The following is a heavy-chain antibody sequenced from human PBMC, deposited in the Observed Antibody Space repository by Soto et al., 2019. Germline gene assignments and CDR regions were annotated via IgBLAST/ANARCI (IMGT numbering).Heavy chain of an antibody. V-gene: IGHV5-10-1*01. CDR2: IDPSDSYT. CDR1: GYSFTSYW. Sequence: PGESLKISCKGSGYSFTSYWISWVRQMPGKGLEWMGRIDPSDSYTNYSPSFQGHVTISADKSISTAYLQWSSLKASDTAMYYCARHVSAAGTGTRYYGMDVWGQGTTVTVSS. D-gene: IGHD6-13*01. CDR3: ARHVSAAGTGTRYYGMDV. J-gene: IGHJ6*02.